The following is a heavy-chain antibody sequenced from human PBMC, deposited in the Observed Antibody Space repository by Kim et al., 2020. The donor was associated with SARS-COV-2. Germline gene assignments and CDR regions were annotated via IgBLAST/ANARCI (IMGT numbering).Heavy chain of an antibody. CDR1: RFTFPTYH. D-gene: IGHD3-9*01. CDR3: ARFDGNGLDV. V-gene: IGHV3-21*01. J-gene: IGHJ6*02. Sequence: GGSLRLSCAASRFTFPTYHMNWVRQAPGKGLEWVSSISFSGTYINYADSVRGRFTISRDNAKDSLSLLMNSLRAEDTGVYYCARFDGNGLDVWGQGTTV. CDR2: ISFSGTYI.